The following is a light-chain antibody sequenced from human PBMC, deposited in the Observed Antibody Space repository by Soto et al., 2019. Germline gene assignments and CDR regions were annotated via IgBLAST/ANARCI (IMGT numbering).Light chain of an antibody. CDR2: GAS. CDR1: QRVNTN. J-gene: IGKJ1*01. CDR3: QQYNNWPLT. V-gene: IGKV3-15*01. Sequence: EIVMTQSPATLSVSPGERATLSCRASQRVNTNVAWYQQKRGQAPTLLIYGASSRATGVPAGFSGSGSGTEFTLTISSLQSEDFAVYYCQQYNNWPLTFGQGTTVEIK.